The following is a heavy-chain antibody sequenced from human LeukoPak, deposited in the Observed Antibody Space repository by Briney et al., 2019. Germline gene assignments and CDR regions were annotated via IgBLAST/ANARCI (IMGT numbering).Heavy chain of an antibody. CDR3: AKAHGGSYHSGID. CDR2: ISGSGGST. D-gene: IGHD1-26*01. V-gene: IGHV3-23*01. J-gene: IGHJ4*02. Sequence: GGSLRLSCAASGFTFTSYAMNWVRQAPGKGLEWVSGISGSGGSTYSADSVKGRFSISRDNSKNTLYLQLNSLRVEDTAEYYCAKAHGGSYHSGIDWGQGTLVIVSS. CDR1: GFTFTSYA.